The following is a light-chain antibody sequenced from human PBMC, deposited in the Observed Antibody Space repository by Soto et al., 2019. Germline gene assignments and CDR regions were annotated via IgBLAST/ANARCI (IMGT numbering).Light chain of an antibody. V-gene: IGKV1-5*01. CDR1: QDVRSW. CDR3: QQYNSHSLYS. Sequence: DIPMTQSPSILSASVGDRVTITCRASQDVRSWLAWYQQKPGKAPKLLIYFASKLESGVSSRFSGSGSGTEYTLTISSLQPDDFATYYCQQYNSHSLYSFGQGTKLEIK. CDR2: FAS. J-gene: IGKJ2*03.